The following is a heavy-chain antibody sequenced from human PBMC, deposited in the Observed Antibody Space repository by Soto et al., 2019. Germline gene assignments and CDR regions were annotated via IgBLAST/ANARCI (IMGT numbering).Heavy chain of an antibody. CDR3: AKDRDFWSCYFGPFDY. D-gene: IGHD3-3*01. V-gene: IGHV3-23*01. J-gene: IGHJ4*02. CDR1: GFTFSSYA. Sequence: EVQLLESGGGLVQPGGSLRLSCAASGFTFSSYAMSWVRQAPGKGLEWVSGISTSGGSTHYADYVKGRFTIARDNSKNSLYMQLNGLRAENTAVYYCAKDRDFWSCYFGPFDYWGQGTLVTVSS. CDR2: ISTSGGST.